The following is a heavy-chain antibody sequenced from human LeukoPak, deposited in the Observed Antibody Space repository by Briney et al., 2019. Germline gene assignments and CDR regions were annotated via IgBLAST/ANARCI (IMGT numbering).Heavy chain of an antibody. Sequence: GGSLRLSCAASGFTFSSYAMSWVRQAPGKGLGWVSAISGSGGSTYYANSVKGRFTISRDNSKNTLYLQMNSLRAEDTAVYYCAKDPELERPYYFDYWGQGTLVTVSS. V-gene: IGHV3-23*01. D-gene: IGHD1-1*01. CDR2: ISGSGGST. CDR1: GFTFSSYA. CDR3: AKDPELERPYYFDY. J-gene: IGHJ4*02.